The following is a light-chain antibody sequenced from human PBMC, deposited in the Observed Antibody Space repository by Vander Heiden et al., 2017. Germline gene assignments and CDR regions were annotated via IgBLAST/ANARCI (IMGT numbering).Light chain of an antibody. CDR2: EVS. CDR3: SSYTSSSTRV. Sequence: QSALTQPASVSGSPGQSITIPCTGTGSDVGGYNDVSWYQQHPGKAPNLMIYEVSNRPSGVSNRFSGSKSGNTASLTISGLQAEDEADYYCSSYTSSSTRVFGTGTKV. CDR1: GSDVGGYND. V-gene: IGLV2-14*01. J-gene: IGLJ1*01.